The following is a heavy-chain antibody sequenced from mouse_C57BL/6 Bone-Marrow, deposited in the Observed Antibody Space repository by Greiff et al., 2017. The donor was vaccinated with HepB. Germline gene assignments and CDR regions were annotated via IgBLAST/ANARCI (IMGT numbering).Heavy chain of an antibody. CDR3: VRGGPWDS. V-gene: IGHV1-43*01. J-gene: IGHJ2*01. CDR1: GYSFTGYY. CDR2: INPSTGGT. Sequence: VQLQQSGPELVKPGASVKISCKASGYSFTGYYMHWVKQSSEKSLEWIGEINPSTGGTSYNQKFKGKATLTVDKSSSTAYMQLKSLTSEDSAVYYCVRGGPWDSWGQGTTLTVSS.